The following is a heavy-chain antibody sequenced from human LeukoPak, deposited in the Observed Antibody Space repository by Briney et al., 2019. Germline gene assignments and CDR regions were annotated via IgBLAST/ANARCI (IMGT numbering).Heavy chain of an antibody. D-gene: IGHD2-15*01. V-gene: IGHV3-23*01. Sequence: GALRLSCAASGFTFSSYGMSWVRQAPGKGLEWVSAISGSGGSTYYADSVKGRFTISRDNSKNTLYLQMNSLRAEDTAVYYCAKDCSGGSCYLAFDIWGQGTMVTVSS. CDR3: AKDCSGGSCYLAFDI. CDR1: GFTFSSYG. CDR2: ISGSGGST. J-gene: IGHJ3*02.